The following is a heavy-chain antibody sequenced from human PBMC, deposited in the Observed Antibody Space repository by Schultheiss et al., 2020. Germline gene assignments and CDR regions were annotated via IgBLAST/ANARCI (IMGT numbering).Heavy chain of an antibody. CDR2: IYTSGST. CDR3: ARHRLGIAALPPDY. D-gene: IGHD6-6*01. J-gene: IGHJ4*02. CDR1: GGSISSYY. V-gene: IGHV4-4*07. Sequence: SQTLSLTCTVSGGSISSYYWSWIRQPAGKGLEWIGRIYTSGSTNYNPSLKSRVTMSVDTSKNQFSLKLGSVTAADTAVYYCARHRLGIAALPPDYWGQGTLVTVSS.